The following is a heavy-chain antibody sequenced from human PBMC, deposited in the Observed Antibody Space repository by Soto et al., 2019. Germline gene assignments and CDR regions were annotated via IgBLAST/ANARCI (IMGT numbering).Heavy chain of an antibody. CDR3: ASLRITMVRGVTATFDY. J-gene: IGHJ4*02. CDR1: GGSISSYY. Sequence: SETLSLTCTVSGGSISSYYWSWIRQPPGKGLEWIGYIYYSGSTNYNPSLKSRVTISVDTSKNQFSLKLSSVTAADTAVYYCASLRITMVRGVTATFDYWGQGTLVTVSS. D-gene: IGHD3-10*01. V-gene: IGHV4-59*08. CDR2: IYYSGST.